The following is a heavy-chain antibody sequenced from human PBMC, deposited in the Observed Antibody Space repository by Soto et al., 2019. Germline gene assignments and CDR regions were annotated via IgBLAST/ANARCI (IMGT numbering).Heavy chain of an antibody. CDR3: ARAPGRYYYDSSGYHNAFDI. V-gene: IGHV3-53*01. D-gene: IGHD3-22*01. CDR1: GFTVSSNY. J-gene: IGHJ3*02. Sequence: PGGSLRLSCAASGFTVSSNYMSWVRQAPGKGLEWVSVIYSGGSTYYADSVKGRFTISRDNSKNTLYLQMNSLRAEDTAVYYCARAPGRYYYDSSGYHNAFDIWGQGTMVTVSS. CDR2: IYSGGST.